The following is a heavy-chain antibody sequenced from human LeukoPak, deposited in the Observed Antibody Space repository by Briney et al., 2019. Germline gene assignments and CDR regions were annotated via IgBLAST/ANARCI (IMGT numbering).Heavy chain of an antibody. CDR1: VGTFISYA. V-gene: IGHV1-69*13. Sequence: SVTVSCTASVGTFISYAISWVRQAPGQGLEWMGGIIPIFGTANYAQKFQGRVTITADESTSTAYMELSSLRSEDTAVYYCARTSYCGGDCLDYWGQGTLVTVSS. D-gene: IGHD2-21*02. J-gene: IGHJ4*02. CDR2: IIPIFGTA. CDR3: ARTSYCGGDCLDY.